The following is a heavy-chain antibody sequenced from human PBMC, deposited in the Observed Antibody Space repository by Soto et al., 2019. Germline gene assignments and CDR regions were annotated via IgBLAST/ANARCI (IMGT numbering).Heavy chain of an antibody. Sequence: ASVKVSCKASGVTFSGYRINWVRQAPGQGLEWMGWINPDSGDTKYAQKFRGRVTMTRDTSISTAYMELSRLRSDDTAVYYCARTKDFDYWGQGTLVTVSS. CDR3: ARTKDFDY. CDR2: INPDSGDT. V-gene: IGHV1-2*02. J-gene: IGHJ4*02. CDR1: GVTFSGYR. D-gene: IGHD2-8*01.